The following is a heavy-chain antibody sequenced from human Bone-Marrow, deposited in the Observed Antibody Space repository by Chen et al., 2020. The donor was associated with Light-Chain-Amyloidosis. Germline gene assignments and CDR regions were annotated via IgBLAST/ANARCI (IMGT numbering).Heavy chain of an antibody. CDR1: GFTFSSYA. Sequence: EVQLLESGGGLVQPGGSLRLSCTASGFTFSSYAMSWVRQAPGKGLEWVSAISGSGGSTYYADSVKGRLTISRDNSKNTLYLQMNSLRAEDTAVYYCAKGYYGSGSYGYFDLWGRGTLVTVSS. V-gene: IGHV3-23*01. CDR2: ISGSGGST. D-gene: IGHD3-10*01. J-gene: IGHJ2*01. CDR3: AKGYYGSGSYGYFDL.